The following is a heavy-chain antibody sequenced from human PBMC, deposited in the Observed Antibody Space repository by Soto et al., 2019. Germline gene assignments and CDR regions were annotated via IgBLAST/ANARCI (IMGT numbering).Heavy chain of an antibody. CDR2: IYYSGST. CDR3: ARAYYYGSGSYFPPGWFDP. CDR1: GGSISSSSYY. J-gene: IGHJ5*02. D-gene: IGHD3-10*01. Sequence: QLQLQESGPGLVKPSETLSLTCTVSGGSISSSSYYWGWIRQPPGKGLEWIGSIYYSGSTYYNPSLKSRVTISVDTSKNQFSLKLSSVTAADTAVYYCARAYYYGSGSYFPPGWFDPWGQGTLVTVSS. V-gene: IGHV4-39*01.